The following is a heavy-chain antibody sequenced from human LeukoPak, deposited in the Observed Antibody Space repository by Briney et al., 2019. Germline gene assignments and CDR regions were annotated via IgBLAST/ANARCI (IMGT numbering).Heavy chain of an antibody. CDR3: ARDAGLYGSVPQRN. CDR2: IYTSGST. D-gene: IGHD3-10*01. CDR1: GGSISSYY. Sequence: SETLSLTCTVSGGSISSYYWSWIRQPAGKGLEWIGRIYTSGSTNYNPSLKSRVTMSVDTSKNQFSLKLSSVTAADTAVYYCARDAGLYGSVPQRNWGQGTLVTVSS. V-gene: IGHV4-4*07. J-gene: IGHJ4*02.